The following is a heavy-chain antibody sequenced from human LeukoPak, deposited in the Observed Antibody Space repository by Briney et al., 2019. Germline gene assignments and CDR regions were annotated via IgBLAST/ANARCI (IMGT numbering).Heavy chain of an antibody. V-gene: IGHV4-34*01. CDR3: ARLGYYYYGMDV. J-gene: IGHJ6*02. Sequence: PWESLSLTCAVYGGSFSGYYWSWIRQPPGKGLEWIGEINHSGSTNYNPSLKSRVTISVDTSKNQFSLKLSSVTAADTAVYYCARLGYYYYGMDVWGQGTTVTVSS. CDR2: INHSGST. D-gene: IGHD3-16*01. CDR1: GGSFSGYY.